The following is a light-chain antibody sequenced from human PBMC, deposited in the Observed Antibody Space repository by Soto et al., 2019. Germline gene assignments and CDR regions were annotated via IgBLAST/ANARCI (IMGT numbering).Light chain of an antibody. CDR1: SSNIGDNP. Sequence: QSALTQPPSASGTPGQRITISCSGSSSNIGDNPVNWYQQLPGAAPKLLIYINDQRPSGVPDRFSGPKSGTSASLAISGLQPEDEADYYCAAWDDSLNALFGTGTKVTVL. J-gene: IGLJ1*01. CDR3: AAWDDSLNAL. V-gene: IGLV1-44*01. CDR2: IND.